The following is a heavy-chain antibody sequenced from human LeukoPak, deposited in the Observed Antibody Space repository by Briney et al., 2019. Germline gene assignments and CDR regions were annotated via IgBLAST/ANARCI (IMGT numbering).Heavy chain of an antibody. D-gene: IGHD3-16*02. Sequence: GGSLRLSCAASGFTFSDYTMNWVRQAPGKGLEWVSSITSSSSYIYYADSVKGRFTISRDNAKNSLYLQMNSLRAGDTAVYYCARDGAGSTFGGVIVSWGQGTLVTVSS. CDR2: ITSSSSYI. CDR1: GFTFSDYT. V-gene: IGHV3-21*01. J-gene: IGHJ5*02. CDR3: ARDGAGSTFGGVIVS.